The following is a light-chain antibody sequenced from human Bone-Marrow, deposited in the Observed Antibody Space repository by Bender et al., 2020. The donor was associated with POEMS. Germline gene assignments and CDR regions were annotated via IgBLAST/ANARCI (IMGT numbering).Light chain of an antibody. CDR3: SSYTSDTITAL. V-gene: IGLV2-14*03. Sequence: QSALTQPASVSGSPGQSITISCTGTSSDIGAYNYVSWYQQHPGKAPKLIIYDVNNRPSGVSTRFSGSKSGNTASLTISGLQAEDEADYYCSSYTSDTITALFGGGTKLTVL. J-gene: IGLJ2*01. CDR1: SSDIGAYNY. CDR2: DVN.